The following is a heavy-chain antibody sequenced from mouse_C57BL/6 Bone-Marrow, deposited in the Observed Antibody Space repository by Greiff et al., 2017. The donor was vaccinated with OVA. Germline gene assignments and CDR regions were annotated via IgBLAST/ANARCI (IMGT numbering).Heavy chain of an antibody. D-gene: IGHD2-3*01. CDR1: GFSLTSYG. Sequence: QVQLQQSGPGLVQPSQSLSITCTVSGFSLTSYGVHWVRQSPGKGLEWLGVIWSGGSTDYNAAFISRLSISKDNSKIQVFFKMNSLQADDTAIYYCARLSLYDGYPYYYAMDYWGQGTSVTVSS. J-gene: IGHJ4*01. CDR2: IWSGGST. V-gene: IGHV2-2*01. CDR3: ARLSLYDGYPYYYAMDY.